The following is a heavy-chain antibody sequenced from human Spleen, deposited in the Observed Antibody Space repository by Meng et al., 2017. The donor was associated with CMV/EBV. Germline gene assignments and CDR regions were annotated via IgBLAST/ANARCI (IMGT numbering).Heavy chain of an antibody. Sequence: CAASGVTVRSNYMSGVRQAPGKGLEWVSVMYSGGTTHYADSVKGRFTITRDTSKNTLYLQMNSLRAEDTAVYYCARHSVGGYWYFDLWGRGTLVTVSS. J-gene: IGHJ2*01. D-gene: IGHD3-3*01. V-gene: IGHV3-53*01. CDR1: GVTVRSNY. CDR2: MYSGGTT. CDR3: ARHSVGGYWYFDL.